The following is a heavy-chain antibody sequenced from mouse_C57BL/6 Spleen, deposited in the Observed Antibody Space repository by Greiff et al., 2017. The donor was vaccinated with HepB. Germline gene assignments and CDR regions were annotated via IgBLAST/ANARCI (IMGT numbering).Heavy chain of an antibody. V-gene: IGHV1-81*01. CDR1: GYTFTSYG. D-gene: IGHD2-4*01. CDR3: AKGDDYDAFDY. Sequence: VQVVESGAELARPGASVKLSCKASGYTFTSYGISWVKQRTGQGLEWIGEIYPRSGNTYYNEKFKGKATLTADKSSSTAYMELRSLTSEDSAVYFCAKGDDYDAFDYWGQGTTLTVSS. CDR2: IYPRSGNT. J-gene: IGHJ2*01.